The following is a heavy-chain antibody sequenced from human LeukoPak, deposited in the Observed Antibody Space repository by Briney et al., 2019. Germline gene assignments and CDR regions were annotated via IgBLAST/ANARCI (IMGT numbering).Heavy chain of an antibody. Sequence: GGSLRLSCAASGFTFRSYWMSWVRQAPGKGLEWVANIKQDGSEKYYVDSVKGRFTISRDNAKNSLYLQMNSLRAEDTAVYYCARDKDSGWTDYWGQGTLVTVSS. CDR3: ARDKDSGWTDY. J-gene: IGHJ4*02. D-gene: IGHD6-19*01. V-gene: IGHV3-7*01. CDR1: GFTFRSYW. CDR2: IKQDGSEK.